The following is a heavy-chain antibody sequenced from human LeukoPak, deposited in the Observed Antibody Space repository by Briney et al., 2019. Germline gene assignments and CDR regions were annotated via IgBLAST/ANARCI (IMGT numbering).Heavy chain of an antibody. V-gene: IGHV3-21*01. D-gene: IGHD1-26*01. CDR3: ARPGPVVGATYFDY. Sequence: GGSLRLTCAASGFTFSTYSMNWVRQAPGKGLEWVSSISGSSIYIYYADSVKGRFTISRDNAKNSLYLQMNSLRAEDTAVYYCARPGPVVGATYFDYWGQGTLVTVSS. CDR1: GFTFSTYS. J-gene: IGHJ4*02. CDR2: ISGSSIYI.